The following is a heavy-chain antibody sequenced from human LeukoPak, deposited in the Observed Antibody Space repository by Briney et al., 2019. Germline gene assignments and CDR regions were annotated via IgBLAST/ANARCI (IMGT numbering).Heavy chain of an antibody. Sequence: ASVKVSCKASGYTFTSYGISWVRQAPGQGLEWMGWINAHNGNTNYAQKLQGRIPMTTHTSTRTAYMELRSLRSDDTAVYYCAMGRYALAFDIWGQRTTVTVSS. J-gene: IGHJ3*02. CDR1: GYTFTSYG. V-gene: IGHV1-18*01. CDR2: INAHNGNT. D-gene: IGHD3-9*01. CDR3: AMGRYALAFDI.